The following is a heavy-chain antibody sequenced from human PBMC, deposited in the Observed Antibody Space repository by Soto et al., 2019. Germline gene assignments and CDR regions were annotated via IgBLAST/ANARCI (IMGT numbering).Heavy chain of an antibody. CDR1: GGSMRNYY. CDR2: IYYIGST. Sequence: SVTLSLTSTVSGGSMRNYYWSWIRQPPGNGLEWIGDIYYIGSTNYNPSLKSRVTMSVDTSRNQLSLNLTSVTAADTAVYYCARGYSPALGAPWARVNWFDPWGQGTLVTVSS. J-gene: IGHJ5*02. D-gene: IGHD1-26*01. CDR3: ARGYSPALGAPWARVNWFDP. V-gene: IGHV4-59*01.